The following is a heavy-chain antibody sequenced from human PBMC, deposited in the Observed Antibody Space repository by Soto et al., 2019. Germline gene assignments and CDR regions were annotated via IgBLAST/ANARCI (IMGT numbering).Heavy chain of an antibody. CDR3: AKWGDDLGGNRGYDAFDI. J-gene: IGHJ3*02. D-gene: IGHD5-12*01. CDR2: IIGSVAST. V-gene: IGHV3-23*01. CDR1: GFTFSSYA. Sequence: GSLRLSCAASGFTFSSYAMSWGRQAQGKALEWVSAIIGSVASTSYPDPVKGRFTISRDDSKNTLYLQMNSLRAEDTAVYYCAKWGDDLGGNRGYDAFDIWGRGKMVTVSS.